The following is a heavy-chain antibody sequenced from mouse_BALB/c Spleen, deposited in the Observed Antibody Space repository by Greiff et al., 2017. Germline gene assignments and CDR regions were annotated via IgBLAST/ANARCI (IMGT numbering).Heavy chain of an antibody. CDR3: ARHDSSGGDAMDY. D-gene: IGHD3-2*01. CDR2: ISSGGGST. J-gene: IGHJ4*01. V-gene: IGHV5-12-1*01. Sequence: EVHLVESGGGLVKPGGSLKLSCAASGFAFSSYDMSWVRQTPEKRLEWVAYISSGGGSTYYPDTVKGRFTISRDNAKNTLYLQMSSLKSEDTAMYYCARHDSSGGDAMDYWGQGTSVTVSS. CDR1: GFAFSSYD.